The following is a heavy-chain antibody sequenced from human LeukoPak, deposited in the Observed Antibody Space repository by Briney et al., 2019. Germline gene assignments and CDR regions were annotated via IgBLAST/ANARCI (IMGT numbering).Heavy chain of an antibody. J-gene: IGHJ3*02. CDR3: AKDGSPFSVVPDAFDI. Sequence: GGSLRLSCAASGFTVRSNYMSWVRQAPGKGLEWVSVIYSGGSTYYADSVKGRFTISRDNSKNTLYLQMNSLRAEDTAEYYCAKDGSPFSVVPDAFDIWGQGTMVTVSS. V-gene: IGHV3-53*05. CDR1: GFTVRSNY. D-gene: IGHD2-8*01. CDR2: IYSGGST.